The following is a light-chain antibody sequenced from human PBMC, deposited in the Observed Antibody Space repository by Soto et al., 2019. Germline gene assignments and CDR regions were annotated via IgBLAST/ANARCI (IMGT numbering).Light chain of an antibody. J-gene: IGKJ4*01. CDR1: QGISSY. CDR2: AAS. V-gene: IGKV1-9*01. Sequence: DIQLTQSPSFLSASVGDRVTISCRASQGISSYLAWYQQKPGKAPKLLIYAASTLQSGVPSRFSGSGSGTEFALTISSLQPEYFATYYCQQFNNFPLTFGGGTKVEIK. CDR3: QQFNNFPLT.